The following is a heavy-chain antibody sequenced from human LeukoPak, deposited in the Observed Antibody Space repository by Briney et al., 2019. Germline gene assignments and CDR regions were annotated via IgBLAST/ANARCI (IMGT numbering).Heavy chain of an antibody. J-gene: IGHJ4*02. CDR2: ISSSSSYI. D-gene: IGHD2-2*01. Sequence: PGGSLRLSCAASGFTFSSYSMNWVRQAPGKGLEWVSSISSSSSYIYYADSVKGRFTISRDNAKNSLYLQMNSLRAEDTAVYYCARDQGDIVVVPAAVDYWGQGTLVTVSS. V-gene: IGHV3-21*01. CDR1: GFTFSSYS. CDR3: ARDQGDIVVVPAAVDY.